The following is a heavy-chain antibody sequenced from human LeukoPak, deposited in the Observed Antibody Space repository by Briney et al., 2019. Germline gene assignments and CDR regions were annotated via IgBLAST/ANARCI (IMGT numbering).Heavy chain of an antibody. CDR3: AKDLEIVGAPGAFDI. CDR2: ISGSGGST. D-gene: IGHD1-26*01. CDR1: GFTVSSNY. J-gene: IGHJ3*02. V-gene: IGHV3-23*01. Sequence: GGSLRLPCAASGFTVSSNYMSWVRQAPGKGLEWVSAISGSGGSTYYADSVKGRFTISRDNSKNTLYLQMNSLRAEDTAVYYCAKDLEIVGAPGAFDIWGQGTMVTVSS.